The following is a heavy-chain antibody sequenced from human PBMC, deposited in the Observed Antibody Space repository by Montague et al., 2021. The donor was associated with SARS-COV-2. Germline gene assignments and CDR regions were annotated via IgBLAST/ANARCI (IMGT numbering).Heavy chain of an antibody. D-gene: IGHD2-21*01. CDR2: ISYDGDKQ. V-gene: IGHV3-30*12. Sequence: SLRLSCAASGFSFGSYAMHWVRQAPGKGLEWVAVISYDGDKQYYADSVKGRFTLSRDNSKNTMYLQMNCLRVGDTSVYYCAKVYVVDISSVYSDYYGLDVWGRGTTVTVSS. CDR1: GFSFGSYA. J-gene: IGHJ6*02. CDR3: AKVYVVDISSVYSDYYGLDV.